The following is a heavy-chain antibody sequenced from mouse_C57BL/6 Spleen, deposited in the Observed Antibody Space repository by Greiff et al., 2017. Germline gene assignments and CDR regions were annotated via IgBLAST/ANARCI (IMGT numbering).Heavy chain of an antibody. Sequence: QVQLQQSGAELVMPGASVKLSCKASGYTFTSYWMHWVKQRPGQGLEWIGEIDPSDSYTNYNQKFKGKSTLTVDKSSSTAYMQLSSLTSEDSAVYYCARPAGTGGYFDYWGQGTTLTVSS. V-gene: IGHV1-69*01. CDR2: IDPSDSYT. D-gene: IGHD4-1*01. J-gene: IGHJ2*01. CDR1: GYTFTSYW. CDR3: ARPAGTGGYFDY.